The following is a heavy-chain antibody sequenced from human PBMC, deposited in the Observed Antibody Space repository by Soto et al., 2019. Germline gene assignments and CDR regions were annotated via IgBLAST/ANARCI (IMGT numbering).Heavy chain of an antibody. J-gene: IGHJ6*02. CDR3: ARLSGGVIAAAGTDYYGMGV. V-gene: IGHV4-39*01. D-gene: IGHD6-13*01. Sequence: PSETLSLTCTVSGGSISSSSYYWGWIRQPPGKGLEWIGSIYYSGSTYYNPSLKSRVTISVDTSKNQFSLKLSSVTAADTAVYYCARLSGGVIAAAGTDYYGMGVWGQGTTVTVSS. CDR2: IYYSGST. CDR1: GGSISSSSYY.